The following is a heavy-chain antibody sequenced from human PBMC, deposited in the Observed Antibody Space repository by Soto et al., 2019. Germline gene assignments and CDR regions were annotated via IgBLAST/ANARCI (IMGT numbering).Heavy chain of an antibody. J-gene: IGHJ5*02. V-gene: IGHV3-21*01. D-gene: IGHD1-1*01. CDR2: VSSSSSYI. CDR1: GFTFSSYS. Sequence: GGSLRLSCAASGFTFSSYSMNWVRQAPGKGLEWVSSVSSSSSYIYYADSVKGRFTISRDNAKNSLYLQMNSLRAEDTAVYYCARARTPALNNWFDPWGQGTLVTVSS. CDR3: ARARTPALNNWFDP.